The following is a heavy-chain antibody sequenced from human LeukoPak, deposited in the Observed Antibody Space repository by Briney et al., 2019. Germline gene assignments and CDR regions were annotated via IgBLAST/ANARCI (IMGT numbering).Heavy chain of an antibody. D-gene: IGHD2-2*01. CDR1: GYSISSGYY. CDR3: ARGGVVPAAIRGAFDI. V-gene: IGHV4-61*01. Sequence: PSETLSLTCAVSGYSISSGYYWGWIRQPPGKGLEWIGYIYYSGSTNYNPSLKSRVTISVDTSTNQFSLKLSSVTAADTAVYYCARGGVVPAAIRGAFDIWGQGTMVTVSS. CDR2: IYYSGST. J-gene: IGHJ3*02.